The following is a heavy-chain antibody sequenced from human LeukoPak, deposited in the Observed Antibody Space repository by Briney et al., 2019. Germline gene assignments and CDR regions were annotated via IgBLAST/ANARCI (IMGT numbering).Heavy chain of an antibody. CDR2: IIPIFGSA. V-gene: IGHV1-69*06. Sequence: SVKVSCKASGVTFDSSDISWVRQAPGQGLEWMGGIIPIFGSAIYAQKFQGRVTITADTSTSTAYMELTSLRSEDTAMYYCARDIGRPEGGYYYMDVWGKGTTVIISS. CDR3: ARDIGRPEGGYYYMDV. D-gene: IGHD1-26*01. CDR1: GVTFDSSD. J-gene: IGHJ6*03.